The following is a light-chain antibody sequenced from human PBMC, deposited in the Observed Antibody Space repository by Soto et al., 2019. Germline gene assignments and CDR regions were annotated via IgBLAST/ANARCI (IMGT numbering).Light chain of an antibody. CDR3: SSYTSGSSPYV. CDR1: SSDVGGYNY. V-gene: IGLV2-14*01. Sequence: QSALTQPASVSGSPGQSITISCTGTSSDVGGYNYVSWYQQHPVKAPKLMIYDVTNRPSGVSDRFSGSKSGNTASLTISGRQADDEADDYCSSYTSGSSPYVFGTGTKVTVL. J-gene: IGLJ1*01. CDR2: DVT.